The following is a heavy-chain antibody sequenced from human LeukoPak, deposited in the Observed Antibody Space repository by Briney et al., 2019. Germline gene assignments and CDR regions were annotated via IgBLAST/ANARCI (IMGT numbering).Heavy chain of an antibody. CDR3: ARLGAVADPDFDY. CDR2: IYYRGST. J-gene: IGHJ4*02. V-gene: IGHV4-39*01. CDR1: GGSISSSSYY. Sequence: SETLSLTCTVSGGSISSSSYYWGWIRQPPGKGLEWIGSIYYRGSTYYNPSLKSRVTISVDTSKNQFSLKLSSVTAADTAVYYCARLGAVADPDFDYWGQGTLVAVSS. D-gene: IGHD6-19*01.